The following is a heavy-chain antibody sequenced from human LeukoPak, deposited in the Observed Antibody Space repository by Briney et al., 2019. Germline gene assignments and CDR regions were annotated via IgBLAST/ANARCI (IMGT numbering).Heavy chain of an antibody. D-gene: IGHD5-18*01. Sequence: PSETLSLTCTVSGGSISSSSYYWGWIRQPPGKGLEWIGSIYYSGSTYYNPSLKSRVTISVDTSKNQFSLKLSSVTAADTAVYYCARERRLRGYSRAGVDYWGQGTLVTVSS. V-gene: IGHV4-39*07. CDR1: GGSISSSSYY. J-gene: IGHJ4*02. CDR3: ARERRLRGYSRAGVDY. CDR2: IYYSGST.